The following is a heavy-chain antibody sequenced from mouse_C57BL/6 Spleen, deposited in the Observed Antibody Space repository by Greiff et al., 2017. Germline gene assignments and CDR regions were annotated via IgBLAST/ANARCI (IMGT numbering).Heavy chain of an antibody. CDR2: IYPGDGDT. J-gene: IGHJ3*01. CDR1: GYAFSSSW. Sequence: QVQLQQSGPELVKPGASVKISCKASGYAFSSSWMNWVKQRPGKGLEWIGRIYPGDGDTNYNGKFKGKATLTADKSSSTAYMQLSSLTSEDSAVYFCALKGYYYGQTPFAYWGQGTLVTVSA. V-gene: IGHV1-82*01. D-gene: IGHD1-1*02. CDR3: ALKGYYYGQTPFAY.